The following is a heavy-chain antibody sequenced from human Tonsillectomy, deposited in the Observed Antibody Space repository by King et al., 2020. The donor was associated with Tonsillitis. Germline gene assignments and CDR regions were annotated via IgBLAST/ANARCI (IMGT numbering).Heavy chain of an antibody. CDR3: ASTPVGNVAAIFDY. D-gene: IGHD2-15*01. J-gene: IGHJ4*02. V-gene: IGHV4-34*01. Sequence: VQLQQWGAGLLKPSETLSLTCAVYGGSFSGYYWSWIRQPPGKGLEWIGEINHSGSTNYNPSLKSRVTISVDTSKNQFSLKLSSVTAADTAVYYCASTPVGNVAAIFDYWGQGTLVTVSS. CDR1: GGSFSGYY. CDR2: INHSGST.